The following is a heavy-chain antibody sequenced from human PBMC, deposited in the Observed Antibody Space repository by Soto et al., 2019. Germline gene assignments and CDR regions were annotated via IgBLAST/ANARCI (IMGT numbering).Heavy chain of an antibody. D-gene: IGHD3-3*01. CDR3: AKDKVLRFLEWSPNFDY. CDR1: GFTFSSYA. V-gene: IGHV3-23*01. Sequence: GGSLRLSCAASGFTFSSYAMSWVRQAPGKGLEWVSAISGSGGSTYYADSVKGRFTISRDNSKNTLYLQMNSLRAEDTAVYYCAKDKVLRFLEWSPNFDYWGQGTLVTVSS. CDR2: ISGSGGST. J-gene: IGHJ4*02.